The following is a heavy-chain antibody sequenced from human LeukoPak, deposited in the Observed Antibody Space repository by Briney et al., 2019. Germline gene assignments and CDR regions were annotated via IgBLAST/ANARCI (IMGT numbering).Heavy chain of an antibody. CDR3: ARGTLYSGWSYYFDY. D-gene: IGHD6-19*01. Sequence: GSLRLSCAASGFTFSSYEMNWIRQPPGKGLEWIGSVYYSGTTSYNPSLKSRVTISVDMSKNHFSLRLSSVTAADTAVYYCARGTLYSGWSYYFDYWGQGTLVTVSS. V-gene: IGHV4-39*07. J-gene: IGHJ4*02. CDR1: GFTFSSYE. CDR2: VYYSGTT.